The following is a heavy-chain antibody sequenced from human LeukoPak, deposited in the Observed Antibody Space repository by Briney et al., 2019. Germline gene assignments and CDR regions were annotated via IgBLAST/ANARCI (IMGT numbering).Heavy chain of an antibody. D-gene: IGHD1-14*01. J-gene: IGHJ4*02. CDR3: ARDITGSFDY. Sequence: PSETLSLTCTVSGGSISSYYWSWIRQSPGKELEWIGYIYYSGSTNYNPSLKSRVTISVDTSKNQFSLKLSSVTAADTAVYYCARDITGSFDYWGQGNLVTVSS. V-gene: IGHV4-59*12. CDR2: IYYSGST. CDR1: GGSISSYY.